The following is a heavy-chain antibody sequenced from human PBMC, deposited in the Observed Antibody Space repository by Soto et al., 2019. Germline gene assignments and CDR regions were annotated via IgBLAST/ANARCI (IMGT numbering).Heavy chain of an antibody. CDR2: ISYDGSNK. Sequence: GGSLRLSCSASGFTFSSYGMHWFRQAPGKGLEWVAVISYDGSNKYYADSVKGRFTISRDNSKNTLYLQMNSLRAEDTAVYYCAKDRGCSGGSCYSSPLDYWGQGTLVTVSS. D-gene: IGHD2-15*01. CDR3: AKDRGCSGGSCYSSPLDY. J-gene: IGHJ4*02. CDR1: GFTFSSYG. V-gene: IGHV3-30*18.